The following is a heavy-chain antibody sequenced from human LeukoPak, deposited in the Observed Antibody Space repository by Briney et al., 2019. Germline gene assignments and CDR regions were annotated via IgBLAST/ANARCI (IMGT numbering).Heavy chain of an antibody. CDR3: ARDNWGVGRNYFDY. J-gene: IGHJ4*02. V-gene: IGHV3-23*01. CDR1: GFTFSSYA. CDR2: ISGSGGST. Sequence: GGSLRLSCAASGFTFSSYAMSWVRQAPGKGQEWVSAISGSGGSTYYADSVKGRFTISRDNSKNTLYLQMISLRAEGTAVYYCARDNWGVGRNYFDYWGQGTLVTVSS. D-gene: IGHD7-27*01.